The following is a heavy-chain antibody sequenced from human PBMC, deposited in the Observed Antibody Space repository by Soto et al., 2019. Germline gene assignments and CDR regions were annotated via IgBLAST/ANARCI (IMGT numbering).Heavy chain of an antibody. Sequence: SETLSLTCAVYGGSFSGYYWSWIRQPPGKGLEWIGEINHSGSTNYNPSLKSRVTISVDTSKNQFSLKLSSVTAADTAVYYCARVMYSSSPEGRYYFDYWGQGTLVTVSS. CDR1: GGSFSGYY. CDR3: ARVMYSSSPEGRYYFDY. D-gene: IGHD6-6*01. V-gene: IGHV4-34*01. J-gene: IGHJ4*02. CDR2: INHSGST.